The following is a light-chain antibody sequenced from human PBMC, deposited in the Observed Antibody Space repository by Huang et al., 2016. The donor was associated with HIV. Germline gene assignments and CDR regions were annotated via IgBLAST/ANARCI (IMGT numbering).Light chain of an antibody. V-gene: IGKV3-15*01. Sequence: ETEMTQFPATLSVSPGESANLSCRASQSVSTTLAWYQQKPGQAPRLLICAASTRAPGVPGRFGGSGSGTGFTLTISSLQSEDFAIYYCLQYNTWPKTFGQGTRVDFK. CDR2: AAS. CDR3: LQYNTWPKT. J-gene: IGKJ1*01. CDR1: QSVSTT.